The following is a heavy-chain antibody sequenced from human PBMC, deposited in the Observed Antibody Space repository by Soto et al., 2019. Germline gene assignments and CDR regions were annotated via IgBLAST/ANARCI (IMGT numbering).Heavy chain of an antibody. Sequence: LRLSCAASGFTFSSYDMHWVRQATGKGLEWVSAIGTAGDTYYPGSVKGRFTISRENAKNSLYLQMNSLRAEDTAVYYCARDQSWLGSSDGMDVWGQGTTVTVSS. V-gene: IGHV3-13*01. CDR1: GFTFSSYD. CDR3: ARDQSWLGSSDGMDV. D-gene: IGHD6-13*01. J-gene: IGHJ6*02. CDR2: IGTAGDT.